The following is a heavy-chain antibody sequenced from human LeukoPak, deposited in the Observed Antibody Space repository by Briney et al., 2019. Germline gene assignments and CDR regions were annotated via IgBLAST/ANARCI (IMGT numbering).Heavy chain of an antibody. Sequence: GGYLRLSCTASGFTFGDYAMTWVRQAPGKGLEWVGFIRSKAYGGTTEYAASMKGIFTISRDDSKSIAYLQMNSLKTEDTAVYYCTRSQYYYDSSGYYSRDYYYMDVWGKGTTVTVSS. CDR3: TRSQYYYDSSGYYSRDYYYMDV. CDR2: IRSKAYGGTT. CDR1: GFTFGDYA. J-gene: IGHJ6*03. D-gene: IGHD3-22*01. V-gene: IGHV3-49*04.